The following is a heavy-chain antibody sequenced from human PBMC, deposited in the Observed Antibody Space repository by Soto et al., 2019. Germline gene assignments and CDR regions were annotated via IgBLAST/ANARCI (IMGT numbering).Heavy chain of an antibody. CDR1: GFTFSSYG. D-gene: IGHD2-8*01. CDR2: ISYDGSNK. V-gene: IGHV3-30*18. CDR3: AKQLGYCTNGVCYDYYYYGMDV. J-gene: IGHJ6*02. Sequence: GGSLRLSCAASGFTFSSYGMHWVRQAPGKGLEWVAVISYDGSNKYYADSVKGRFTISRDNSKNTLYLQMNSLRAEDTAVYYCAKQLGYCTNGVCYDYYYYGMDVWGQGTTVTVSS.